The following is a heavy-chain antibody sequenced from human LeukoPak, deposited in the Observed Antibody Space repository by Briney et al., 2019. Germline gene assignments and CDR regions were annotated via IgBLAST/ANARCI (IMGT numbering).Heavy chain of an antibody. CDR3: ARDWFHAIDY. Sequence: GGSLRLSCTASGFTFSSYAMHWVRQAPGKGLEWVAVISYDGSNKYYADSVKGRFTISRDNSKNTLYLQMNSLRAEDTAVYYCARDWFHAIDYWGQGTLVTVSS. J-gene: IGHJ4*02. CDR2: ISYDGSNK. V-gene: IGHV3-30*04. D-gene: IGHD2/OR15-2a*01. CDR1: GFTFSSYA.